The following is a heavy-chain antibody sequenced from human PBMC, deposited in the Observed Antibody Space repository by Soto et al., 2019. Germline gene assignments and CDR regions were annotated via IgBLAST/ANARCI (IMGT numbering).Heavy chain of an antibody. CDR1: GYSFTSYW. CDR3: ARSGQQLYNWFDP. D-gene: IGHD6-13*01. Sequence: PGESLKIACKGSGYSFTSYWIGWVRQMPGKGLEWMGIIYPGDSDTRYSPSFQGQVTISADKSISTAYLQWSSLKASDTAMYYCARSGQQLYNWFDPWGQGTLVTVSS. CDR2: IYPGDSDT. V-gene: IGHV5-51*01. J-gene: IGHJ5*02.